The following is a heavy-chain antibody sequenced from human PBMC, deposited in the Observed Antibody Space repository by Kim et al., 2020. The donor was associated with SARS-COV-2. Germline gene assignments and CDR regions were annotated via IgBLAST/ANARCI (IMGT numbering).Heavy chain of an antibody. D-gene: IGHD3-9*01. CDR3: ARATGRYYGMDV. J-gene: IGHJ6*02. Sequence: GGSLRLSCAASGFTFSSYSMNWVRQAPGKGLEWVSSISSSSSHIYYADSVKGRFTISRDNAKNSLYLQMNSLRAEDTAVYYCARATGRYYGMDVWGQGTTVTVSS. V-gene: IGHV3-21*01. CDR2: ISSSSSHI. CDR1: GFTFSSYS.